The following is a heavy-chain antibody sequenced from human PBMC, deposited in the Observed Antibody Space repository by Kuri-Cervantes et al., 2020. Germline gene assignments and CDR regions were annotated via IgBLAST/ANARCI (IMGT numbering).Heavy chain of an antibody. CDR3: AREGGGSGYENFDY. D-gene: IGHD5-12*01. Sequence: SETLSLTCTVSGGSISSSSYYWGWIRQPPGKGLEWIGYIYYSGSTYYNPSLKSRVNMSVDRSKSQFSLKLSSVTAADTAVYYCAREGGGSGYENFDYWGQGILVTVSS. V-gene: IGHV4-30-4*08. J-gene: IGHJ4*02. CDR2: IYYSGST. CDR1: GGSISSSSYY.